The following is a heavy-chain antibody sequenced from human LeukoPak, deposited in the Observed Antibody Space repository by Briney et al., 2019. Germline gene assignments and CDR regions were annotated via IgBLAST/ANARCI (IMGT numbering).Heavy chain of an antibody. CDR3: ANAAPWFGEERFDP. D-gene: IGHD3-10*01. CDR1: GGSISSGDYY. CDR2: IYYSGST. V-gene: IGHV4-31*03. J-gene: IGHJ5*02. Sequence: SETLSLTCTVSGGSISSGDYYWSWIRQPPGKGLEWIGYIYYSGSTYYNPSLKSRVIISVDTSKNQFSLKLSSVTAADTAVYYCANAAPWFGEERFDPWGQGTLVTVSS.